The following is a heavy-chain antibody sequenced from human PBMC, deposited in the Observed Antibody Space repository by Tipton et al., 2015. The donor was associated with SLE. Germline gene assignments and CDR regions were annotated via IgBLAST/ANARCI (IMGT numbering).Heavy chain of an antibody. Sequence: TLSLTCTVSSGSISSYYWTWIRQPPGKGLEWIGYIYYSGSTNYNPSLKSRVTISVDTSKNQFSLKLSSVTAADTAVYYCARGYSYGWNYWGQGTLVTVSS. CDR3: ARGYSYGWNY. V-gene: IGHV4-59*01. J-gene: IGHJ4*02. D-gene: IGHD5-18*01. CDR2: IYYSGST. CDR1: SGSISSYY.